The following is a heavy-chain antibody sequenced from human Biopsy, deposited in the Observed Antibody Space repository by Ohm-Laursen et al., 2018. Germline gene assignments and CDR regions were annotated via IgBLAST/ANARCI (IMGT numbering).Heavy chain of an antibody. J-gene: IGHJ3*02. CDR2: LYYSGGT. D-gene: IGHD1-26*01. CDR1: GGSITGYE. V-gene: IGHV4-59*01. CDR3: ARVEAGTYDALDI. Sequence: GTLSLTCSVSGGSITGYEWSWIRLAPGKGLEWIGYLYYSGGTKYNPSLASRVTFSVDMSKSQFPLKLYSVTAADTAVYYCARVEAGTYDALDIWGQGTLVAVSA.